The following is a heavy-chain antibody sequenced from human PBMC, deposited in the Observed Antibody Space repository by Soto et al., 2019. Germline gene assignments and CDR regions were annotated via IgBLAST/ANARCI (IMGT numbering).Heavy chain of an antibody. CDR3: AKDASGYSSGWFFDY. CDR1: GFTFSSYA. V-gene: IGHV3-23*01. D-gene: IGHD6-19*01. CDR2: ISGSSGTT. J-gene: IGHJ4*02. Sequence: PGGSLRLSCAASGFTFSSYAMSWVRQDPGKGLEWVSAISGSSGTTYYADSVKGRFIISRDNSKNTLYLQMYSLRAVDTALYYCAKDASGYSSGWFFDYWGQGTLVTVSS.